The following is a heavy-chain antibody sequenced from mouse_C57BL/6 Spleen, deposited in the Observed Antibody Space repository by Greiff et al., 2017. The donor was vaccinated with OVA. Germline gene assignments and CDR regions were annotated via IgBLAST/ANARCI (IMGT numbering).Heavy chain of an antibody. CDR2: INPGSGGT. V-gene: IGHV1-54*01. D-gene: IGHD1-1*01. Sequence: QVHVKQSGAELVRPGTSVKVSCKASGYAFTNYLIEWVKQRPGQGLEWIGVINPGSGGTNYNEKFKGKATLTADKSSSTAYMQLSSLTSEDSAVYFCAREGATVVATTSYYFDYWGQGTTLTVSS. CDR3: AREGATVVATTSYYFDY. CDR1: GYAFTNYL. J-gene: IGHJ2*01.